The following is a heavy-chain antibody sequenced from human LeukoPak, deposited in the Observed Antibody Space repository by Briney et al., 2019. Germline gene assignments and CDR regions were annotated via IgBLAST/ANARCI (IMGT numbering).Heavy chain of an antibody. J-gene: IGHJ4*02. CDR2: ISGSDGST. CDR1: GFTFSTYA. Sequence: GGSLRLSCAASGFTFSTYAMRWVRQAPGKGLEWVSSISGSDGSTYYADSVKGRFTISRDNSKDTLYLQMNSLRAEDTAVYYCAKGESHPKYYFDYWGQGTLVTVSS. V-gene: IGHV3-23*01. D-gene: IGHD3-10*01. CDR3: AKGESHPKYYFDY.